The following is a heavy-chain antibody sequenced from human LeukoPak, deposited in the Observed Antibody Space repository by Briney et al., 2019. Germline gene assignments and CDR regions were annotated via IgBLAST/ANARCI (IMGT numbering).Heavy chain of an antibody. V-gene: IGHV3-72*01. CDR3: SLVPKDNNGNFDL. CDR1: GFTFSDHY. J-gene: IGHJ2*01. D-gene: IGHD1-1*01. CDR2: TRNKANGYTT. Sequence: GGSLRLSCAASGFTFSDHYMDWVRQAPGKGLDWVGRTRNKANGYTTDYAASVKGRFTISRDESKNSVSLQMNSLETEDTAVYYCSLVPKDNNGNFDLWGRGTLVTVSS.